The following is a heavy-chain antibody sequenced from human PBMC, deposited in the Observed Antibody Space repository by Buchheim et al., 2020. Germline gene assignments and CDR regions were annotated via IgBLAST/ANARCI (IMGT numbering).Heavy chain of an antibody. Sequence: EVQLVESGGGLVQPGGSLRLSCAASGFTVSSNYMSWVRQAPGKGLEWVSVIYSGGSTYYADSVKVRFTISRDNYKNTLYLQMNSLRAEDTAVYYCARDGGYCSGGSCRDAFDIWGQGT. CDR2: IYSGGST. CDR1: GFTVSSNY. D-gene: IGHD2-15*01. CDR3: ARDGGYCSGGSCRDAFDI. V-gene: IGHV3-66*01. J-gene: IGHJ3*02.